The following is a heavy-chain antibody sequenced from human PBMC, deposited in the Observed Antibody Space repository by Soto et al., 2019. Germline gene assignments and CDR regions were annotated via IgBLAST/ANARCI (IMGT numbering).Heavy chain of an antibody. V-gene: IGHV3-23*01. Sequence: GSLRLSCAASGFSFNTFEMSWVRQAPGRGLEWVSFISDHGGTTYYADSVKGRFTISRDNSKNTLYLQMNSLRAEDTAVYYCAKGVPGIAVAGTGYFQHWGQGTLVTVSS. J-gene: IGHJ1*01. D-gene: IGHD6-19*01. CDR1: GFSFNTFE. CDR3: AKGVPGIAVAGTGYFQH. CDR2: ISDHGGTT.